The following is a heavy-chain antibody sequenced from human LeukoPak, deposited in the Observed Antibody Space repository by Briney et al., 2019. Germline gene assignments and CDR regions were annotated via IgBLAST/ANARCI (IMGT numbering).Heavy chain of an antibody. D-gene: IGHD6-6*01. V-gene: IGHV1-2*02. CDR2: INPNSGGT. CDR3: ARVYREYRGFDP. Sequence: ASVKVSCKASGYTFTGYYMHWVRQAPGQGLEWMGWINPNSGGTNYAQKFQGRVTMARDTSISTAYMELSRLRSDDTAVYYCARVYREYRGFDPWGQGTLVTVSS. CDR1: GYTFTGYY. J-gene: IGHJ5*02.